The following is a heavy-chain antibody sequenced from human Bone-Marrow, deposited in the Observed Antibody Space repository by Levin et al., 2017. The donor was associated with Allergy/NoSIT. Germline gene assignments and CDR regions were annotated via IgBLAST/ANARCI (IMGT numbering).Heavy chain of an antibody. CDR1: GFTFSSYG. CDR2: IWYDGSNK. D-gene: IGHD3-16*01. J-gene: IGHJ6*02. V-gene: IGHV3-33*01. Sequence: AGGSLRLSCAASGFTFSSYGMHWVRQAPGKGLEWVAVIWYDGSNKYYADSVKGRFTISRDNSKNTLYLQMNSLRAEDTAVYYCAREGELGGVYYYGMDVWGQGTTVTVSS. CDR3: AREGELGGVYYYGMDV.